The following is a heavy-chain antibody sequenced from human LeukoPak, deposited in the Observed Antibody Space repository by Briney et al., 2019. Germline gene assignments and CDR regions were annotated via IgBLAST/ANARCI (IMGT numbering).Heavy chain of an antibody. CDR3: ARDFPGSGWSRSGTDV. J-gene: IGHJ6*02. CDR1: GVSISSGRYY. Sequence: SQTLSLTCTVSGVSISSGRYYWTWIRQHPGKGLEWIGYIYYSGSTSYNPSLKSRVTMSVDISKNHFSLKLSSVTAADTAVYYCARDFPGSGWSRSGTDVWGQGTTVTVSS. D-gene: IGHD6-19*01. CDR2: IYYSGST. V-gene: IGHV4-31*03.